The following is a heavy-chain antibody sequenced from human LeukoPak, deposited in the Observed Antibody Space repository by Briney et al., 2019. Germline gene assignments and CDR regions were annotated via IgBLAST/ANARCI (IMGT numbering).Heavy chain of an antibody. Sequence: GASVKVSCKASGGTFSSYAISWVRQAPGQGLEWMGRIIPIFGTANYAQKFQGRVTITTDESTSTAYMELSSLRSEDTAVYYCAKVMKGSERLTMVRGVIIKTAGLYYMDVWGKGTTVTVSS. CDR1: GGTFSSYA. D-gene: IGHD3-10*01. CDR3: AKVMKGSERLTMVRGVIIKTAGLYYMDV. J-gene: IGHJ6*03. CDR2: IIPIFGTA. V-gene: IGHV1-69*05.